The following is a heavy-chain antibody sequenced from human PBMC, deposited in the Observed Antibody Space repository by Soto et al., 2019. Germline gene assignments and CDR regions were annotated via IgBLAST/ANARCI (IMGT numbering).Heavy chain of an antibody. CDR1: GFRFSTYW. V-gene: IGHV3-7*03. Sequence: EVQLVESGGGLVQPGGSLRLSCAASGFRFSTYWMSWVRQAPGNGLEWVANIKEDGSEKYYVDSVKGRFTISRDNDDNSRYLQMNRLRGEDTAVYYCTTVTTSSVFDFWGQGTLVTVSS. D-gene: IGHD4-17*01. CDR3: TTVTTSSVFDF. J-gene: IGHJ4*02. CDR2: IKEDGSEK.